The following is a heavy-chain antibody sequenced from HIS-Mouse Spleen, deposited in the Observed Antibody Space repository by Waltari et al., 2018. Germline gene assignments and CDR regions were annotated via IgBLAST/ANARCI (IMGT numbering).Heavy chain of an antibody. CDR3: ARVYYDFWSGYYY. V-gene: IGHV1-8*01. CDR1: GYTFTSYD. D-gene: IGHD3-3*01. CDR2: MNPNRGNT. Sequence: QVQLVQSGAEVKKPGASVKVSCKASGYTFTSYDINWVRQATGQGLEWMGWMNPNRGNTGYEKKFQGRVTMTGNTSISTAYMELSSLRSEDTAVYYCARVYYDFWSGYYYWGQGTLVTVSS. J-gene: IGHJ4*02.